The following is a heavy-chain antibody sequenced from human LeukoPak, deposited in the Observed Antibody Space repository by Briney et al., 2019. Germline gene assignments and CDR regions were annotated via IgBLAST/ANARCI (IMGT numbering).Heavy chain of an antibody. CDR2: IFPSGGEI. D-gene: IGHD2-8*02. CDR1: GFTFSTFA. J-gene: IGHJ4*02. Sequence: PGGSLRLSCAASGFTFSTFAMIGVRQPPGKGLEWVSSIFPSGGEIHYADSARGRFTISRDNSKSTLSLQMNSLRAEDTAIYYCATYRQVLLPFESWGQGTLVTVSS. CDR3: ATYRQVLLPFES. V-gene: IGHV3-23*01.